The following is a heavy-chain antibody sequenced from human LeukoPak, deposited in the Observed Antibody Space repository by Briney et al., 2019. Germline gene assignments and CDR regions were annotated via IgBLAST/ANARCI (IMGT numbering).Heavy chain of an antibody. D-gene: IGHD2-8*01. CDR3: VRNNAMDV. V-gene: IGHV3-7*03. CDR1: GFTLSDHW. CDR2: VNRDGSET. Sequence: GGSLRLSCAASGFTLSDHWMTWVRQVPGRGPEWVANVNRDGSETYYLDSVKGRFTISRDNAKNSLYLQMNSLRAEDTALYYCVRNNAMDVWGQGTTVIVSS. J-gene: IGHJ6*02.